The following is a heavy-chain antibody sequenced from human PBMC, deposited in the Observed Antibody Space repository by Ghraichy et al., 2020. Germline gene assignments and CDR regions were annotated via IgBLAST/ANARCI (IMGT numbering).Heavy chain of an antibody. V-gene: IGHV4-34*01. CDR3: ARGLSYYYGSGSARDAREYFQR. CDR1: GGSISGYY. D-gene: IGHD3-10*01. Sequence: SETLSLTCAVYGGSISGYYWSWIRQPPGKGLEWIGEINHSGSTNYNPSLKSRVTISVDTSKNQFSLKLSSVTAADTAVYYCARGLSYYYGSGSARDAREYFQRWVQVTLVTVSS. J-gene: IGHJ1*01. CDR2: INHSGST.